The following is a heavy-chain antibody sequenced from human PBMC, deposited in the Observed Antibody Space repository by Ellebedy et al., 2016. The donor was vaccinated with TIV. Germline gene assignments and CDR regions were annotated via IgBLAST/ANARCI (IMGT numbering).Heavy chain of an antibody. J-gene: IGHJ2*01. V-gene: IGHV4-31*03. CDR3: ARVGGYDLRYFDL. D-gene: IGHD5-12*01. Sequence: MPSETLSLTCTVSGGSISSGGYYWSRIRQHPAKGLEWLGYIYYSGSTNYNPSLKSRVTISVDTSKNQFSLKLSSVTAADTAVYYCARVGGYDLRYFDLWGRGTLVTVSS. CDR1: GGSISSGGYY. CDR2: IYYSGST.